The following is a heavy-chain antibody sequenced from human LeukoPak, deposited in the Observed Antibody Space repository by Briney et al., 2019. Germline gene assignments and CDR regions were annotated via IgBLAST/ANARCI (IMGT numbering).Heavy chain of an antibody. V-gene: IGHV4-39*01. Sequence: SETLSLTCTVSDDSISSSGYYWGWIRQPPGKGLEWIGSVYYTGSTKYNPSLKSRVTISIETSRKQLSLRLTSVTAADTAVYYCARRPRPTATFDSWAQGTLVTVSS. CDR1: DDSISSSGYY. D-gene: IGHD2-21*02. J-gene: IGHJ4*02. CDR2: VYYTGST. CDR3: ARRPRPTATFDS.